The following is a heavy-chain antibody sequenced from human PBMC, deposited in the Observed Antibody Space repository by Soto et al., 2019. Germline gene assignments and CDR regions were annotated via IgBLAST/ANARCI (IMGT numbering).Heavy chain of an antibody. J-gene: IGHJ6*03. CDR1: GGSISSYY. D-gene: IGHD3-3*01. CDR2: TYYSGST. Sequence: SETLSLTCTVSGGSISSYYWSWIRQPPGKGLEWIGYTYYSGSTNYNPSLKSRVTISVDTSKNQFSLKLSSVTAADTAVYYCARVDSDFWSGRSSYYMDVWGKGTTVTVSS. V-gene: IGHV4-59*01. CDR3: ARVDSDFWSGRSSYYMDV.